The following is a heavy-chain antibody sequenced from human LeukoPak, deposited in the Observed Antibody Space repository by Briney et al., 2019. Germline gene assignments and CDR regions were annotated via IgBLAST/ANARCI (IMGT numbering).Heavy chain of an antibody. CDR2: IWYDGSNK. CDR3: ARDGELPADY. CDR1: GFTFSSYG. Sequence: GRSLRLSCAASGFTFSSYGMHWVRQAPGKGLEWVAVIWYDGSNKYYADSVRGRFTISRDNSKNTLYLQMNSLRAEDTAVYYCARDGELPADYWGQGTLVTVSS. V-gene: IGHV3-33*01. J-gene: IGHJ4*02. D-gene: IGHD1-26*01.